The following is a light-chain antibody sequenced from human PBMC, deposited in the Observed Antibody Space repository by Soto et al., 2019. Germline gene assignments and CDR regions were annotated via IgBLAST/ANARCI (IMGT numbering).Light chain of an antibody. Sequence: EIVLTQSPGTLSLSPGERATLSCRAGQSASSRYLAWYQQKPGQAPRLLIYGASSRATGIPDRFSGSGSGPDFTLTISRLEPEDFAVYYCQQYGSSPWTFGQGTKVEIK. CDR1: QSASSRY. CDR2: GAS. J-gene: IGKJ1*01. V-gene: IGKV3-20*01. CDR3: QQYGSSPWT.